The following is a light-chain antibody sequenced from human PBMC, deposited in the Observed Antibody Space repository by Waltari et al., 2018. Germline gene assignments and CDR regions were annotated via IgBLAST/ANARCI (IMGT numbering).Light chain of an antibody. J-gene: IGKJ1*01. V-gene: IGKV3-20*01. CDR1: QTINSNH. CDR2: GAY. CDR3: QQYSASTGT. Sequence: EIVWTQSPGTMSLSPGDRAILSCRPSQTINSNHLAWYQQKPGQAPRLLIHGAYSRAIGISDRFCGSGSGTDFSLTISRLEPEDSGVYYCQQYSASTGTFGQGTKVEIK.